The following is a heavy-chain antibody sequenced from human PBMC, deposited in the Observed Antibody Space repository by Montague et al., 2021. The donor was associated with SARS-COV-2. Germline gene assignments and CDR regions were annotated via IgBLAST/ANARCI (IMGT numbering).Heavy chain of an antibody. J-gene: IGHJ6*02. CDR3: ARGEWLRGGMDV. CDR1: GGSISSYY. Sequence: SETLSLTCTVSGGSISSYYWSWIRQPPENGLEWIGHVFDSGSTNYNPSLKSRVTISVDTSKNQFSLKLSSVTAADTAVYYCARGEWLRGGMDVWGQGTRSPSP. V-gene: IGHV4-59*13. CDR2: VFDSGST. D-gene: IGHD5-12*01.